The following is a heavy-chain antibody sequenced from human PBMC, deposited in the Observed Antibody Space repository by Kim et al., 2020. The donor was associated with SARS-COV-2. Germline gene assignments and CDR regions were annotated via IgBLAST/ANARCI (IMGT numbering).Heavy chain of an antibody. Sequence: GESLKISCEGSGYTFSTQWIAWVRQVPGKGLEWMGLIHPGTSDTKYSPSFQGQVTFSADKSLSTAFLQWRSLKASDSAMYFCGRHVDYYHKNKYVGYSMDVWGQETPVTVSS. J-gene: IGHJ6*02. CDR3: GRHVDYYHKNKYVGYSMDV. CDR1: GYTFSTQW. D-gene: IGHD3-10*01. V-gene: IGHV5-51*01. CDR2: IHPGTSDT.